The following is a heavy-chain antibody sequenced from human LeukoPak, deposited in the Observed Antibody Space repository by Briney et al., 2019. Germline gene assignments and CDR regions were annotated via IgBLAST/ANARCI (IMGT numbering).Heavy chain of an antibody. Sequence: SETLSLTCTVSGYSISSGYYWGWIRQPPGKGLEWIGSIYHSGSTYYNPSLKSRVTISVDTSKNQFSLKLSSVTAADTAVYYCARDPPMGGAVAGTIQLDYWGQGTLVTVSS. J-gene: IGHJ4*02. V-gene: IGHV4-38-2*02. D-gene: IGHD6-19*01. CDR3: ARDPPMGGAVAGTIQLDY. CDR1: GYSISSGYY. CDR2: IYHSGST.